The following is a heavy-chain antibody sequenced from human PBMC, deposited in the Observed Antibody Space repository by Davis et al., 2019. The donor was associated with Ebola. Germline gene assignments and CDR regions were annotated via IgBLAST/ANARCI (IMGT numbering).Heavy chain of an antibody. CDR1: VITFSSYA. Sequence: GESLKISCTDSVITFSSYAMTWVRQAPGKGLEWVSAISGSGGSTYYADSVKGRFTISRDNSKKTLYLQMNSLRAEDTAVYYCARDMVISAAGTWWFDPWGQGTLVTVSS. CDR3: ARDMVISAAGTWWFDP. V-gene: IGHV3-23*01. CDR2: ISGSGGST. J-gene: IGHJ5*02. D-gene: IGHD6-13*01.